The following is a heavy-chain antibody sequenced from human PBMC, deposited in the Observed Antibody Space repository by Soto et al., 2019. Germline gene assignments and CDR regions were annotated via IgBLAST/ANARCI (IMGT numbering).Heavy chain of an antibody. CDR3: AADYAISGITMIGDDI. Sequence: ASVKVSCKASGFTFTSSAVQWVRQARGQRLEWIGWIVVGSGNTNYAQKFQERVTITRDMSTSTAYMELSSLRSEDTAVYYCAADYAISGITMIGDDIWGQGTMVTVSS. J-gene: IGHJ3*02. CDR2: IVVGSGNT. D-gene: IGHD3-22*01. CDR1: GFTFTSSA. V-gene: IGHV1-58*01.